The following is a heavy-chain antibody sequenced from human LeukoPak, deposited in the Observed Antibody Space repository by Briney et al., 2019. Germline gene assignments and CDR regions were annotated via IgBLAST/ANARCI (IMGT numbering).Heavy chain of an antibody. Sequence: PGGSLRLSCAASGLTFSSYAMSWVRQAPGKGLGGVSATSGSGGSTYYADSVKGRFTISRDNSKNTLYLQMNSLRAEDTAVYYCAKDPNIMIPLGYWGQGTLVTVSS. J-gene: IGHJ4*02. CDR3: AKDPNIMIPLGY. CDR2: TSGSGGST. V-gene: IGHV3-23*01. CDR1: GLTFSSYA. D-gene: IGHD3-16*01.